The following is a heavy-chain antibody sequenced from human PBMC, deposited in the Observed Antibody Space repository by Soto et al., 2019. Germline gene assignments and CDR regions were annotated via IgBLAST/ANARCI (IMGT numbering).Heavy chain of an antibody. CDR1: GGSISSGGYY. Sequence: QVQLQESGPGLVKPSQTLSLTCTVSGGSISSGGYYWSWIRQHPGKGLEWIGYIYYSGSTYYNPSLESRVTRSVDTSKNQFSLKLSSVTAADTAVYYCARVIVVVVAATSTNWFDPWGQGTLVTVSS. D-gene: IGHD2-15*01. J-gene: IGHJ5*02. CDR2: IYYSGST. CDR3: ARVIVVVVAATSTNWFDP. V-gene: IGHV4-31*03.